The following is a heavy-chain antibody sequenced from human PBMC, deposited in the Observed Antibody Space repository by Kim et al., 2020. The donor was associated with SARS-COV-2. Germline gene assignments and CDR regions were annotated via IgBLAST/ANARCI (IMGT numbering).Heavy chain of an antibody. CDR2: ISGSGGST. V-gene: IGHV3-23*01. J-gene: IGHJ4*02. D-gene: IGHD3-10*01. Sequence: GGSLRLSCAASGFTFSSYAMSWVRQAPGKGLEWVSAISGSGGSTYYADSVKGRFTISRDNSKNTLYLQMNSLRAEDTAVYYCAKSLSDVLLWFGEIETNFDYWGQGTLVTVSS. CDR3: AKSLSDVLLWFGEIETNFDY. CDR1: GFTFSSYA.